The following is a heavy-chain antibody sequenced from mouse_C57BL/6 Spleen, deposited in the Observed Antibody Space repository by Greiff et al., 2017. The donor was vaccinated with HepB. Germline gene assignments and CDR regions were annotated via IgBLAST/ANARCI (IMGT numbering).Heavy chain of an antibody. D-gene: IGHD1-1*01. J-gene: IGHJ4*01. CDR2: INPSNGGT. CDR1: GYTFTSYW. CDR3: ARSTTVVSYAMDY. Sequence: VQLQQPGTELVKPGASVKLSCKASGYTFTSYWMHWVKQRPGQGLEWIGNINPSNGGTNYNEKFKSKATLTVDKSSSTAYMQLSSLTSEDSAVYYCARSTTVVSYAMDYWGQGTSVTVSS. V-gene: IGHV1-53*01.